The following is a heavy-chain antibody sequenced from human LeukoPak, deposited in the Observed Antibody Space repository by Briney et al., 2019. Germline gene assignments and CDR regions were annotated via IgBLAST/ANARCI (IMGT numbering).Heavy chain of an antibody. V-gene: IGHV4-59*08. CDR1: GGSISSYY. D-gene: IGHD3-9*01. CDR2: IYYSGST. CDR3: ARAIYDILTGYYYFDY. Sequence: SETLYLTCTVSGGSISSYYCSWIRQPPGKGLEWIGYIYYSGSTNYNPSLKSRVTISVDTSKNQFSLKLSSVTAADTAVYYCARAIYDILTGYYYFDYWGQGTLVTVSS. J-gene: IGHJ4*02.